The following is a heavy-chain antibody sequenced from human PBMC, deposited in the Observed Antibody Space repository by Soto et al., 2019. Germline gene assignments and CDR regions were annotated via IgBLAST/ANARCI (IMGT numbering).Heavy chain of an antibody. CDR1: GGTFSSYT. CDR2: IIPILGIA. Sequence: QVQLVQSGAEVKKPGSSVKVSCKASGGTFSSYTISWVRQAPEQGLEWMGRIIPILGIANYAQKFQGRVTITADKSMSTAYMELSSLRSEDTAVYYCASGRDFEGAFDIWGQGTMVTVSS. D-gene: IGHD3-9*01. J-gene: IGHJ3*02. V-gene: IGHV1-69*02. CDR3: ASGRDFEGAFDI.